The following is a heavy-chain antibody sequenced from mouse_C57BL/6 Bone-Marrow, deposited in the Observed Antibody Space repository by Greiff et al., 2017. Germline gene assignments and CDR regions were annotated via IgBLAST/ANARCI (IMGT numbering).Heavy chain of an antibody. J-gene: IGHJ2*01. CDR3: ARKDYSNFYYFDY. CDR1: GYPFTSYW. Sequence: QVQLQQPGTELVKPGASVKLSCKASGYPFTSYWMHWVKQRPGQGLEWIGNINPSNGGTNYNEKFKSKATLTVDKSSSTAYMQLSSLTSEDSAVYYCARKDYSNFYYFDYWGQGTTLTVSS. V-gene: IGHV1-53*01. CDR2: INPSNGGT. D-gene: IGHD2-5*01.